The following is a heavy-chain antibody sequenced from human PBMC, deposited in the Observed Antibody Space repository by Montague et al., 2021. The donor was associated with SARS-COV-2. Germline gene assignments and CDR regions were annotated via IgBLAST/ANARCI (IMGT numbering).Heavy chain of an antibody. CDR2: ISSSGSTI. J-gene: IGHJ6*02. CDR1: GFTFSSYE. CDR3: ARTLFDYYGMDV. V-gene: IGHV3-48*03. D-gene: IGHD2-21*01. Sequence: SLRLSCAASGFTFSSYEMNWVRQAPGKGLEWVSYISSSGSTIYYADSVKGRFTISRDNAKNSLYLQMNSLRAEDTAVYYCARTLFDYYGMDVWGQGTTVTVSS.